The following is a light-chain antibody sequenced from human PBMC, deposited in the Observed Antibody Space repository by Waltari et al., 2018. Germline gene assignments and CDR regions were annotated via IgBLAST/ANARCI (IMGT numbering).Light chain of an antibody. Sequence: QSALTQPASVSGSPGQSITISCTGTSPDVGSYTYVSWYQQYPGKAPQLIIYDVTQRPSGISTRFSGSKSGNTASLTISGLQAEDEADYFCNSHSTTTPVVFGGGTKVTVL. V-gene: IGLV2-14*03. CDR3: NSHSTTTPVV. CDR2: DVT. J-gene: IGLJ2*01. CDR1: SPDVGSYTY.